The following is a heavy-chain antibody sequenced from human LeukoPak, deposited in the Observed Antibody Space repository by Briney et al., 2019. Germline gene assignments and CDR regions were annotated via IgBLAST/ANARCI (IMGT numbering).Heavy chain of an antibody. CDR2: IYYSGST. D-gene: IGHD2-15*01. Sequence: SETLSLTCTVSGGSISSSSYYWGWIRQPPGKGLEWIGSIYYSGSTYYNPSLKSRVTISVDTSKNQFSLKLSSVTAADTAVYYCARLVRTRRMVNPGGPGYCSGGSCNADNWFDPWGQGTLVTVSS. V-gene: IGHV4-39*01. CDR1: GGSISSSSYY. J-gene: IGHJ5*02. CDR3: ARLVRTRRMVNPGGPGYCSGGSCNADNWFDP.